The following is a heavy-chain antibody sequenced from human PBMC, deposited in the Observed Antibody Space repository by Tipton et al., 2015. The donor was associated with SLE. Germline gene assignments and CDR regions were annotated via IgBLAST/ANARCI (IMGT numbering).Heavy chain of an antibody. CDR2: IFYTGST. D-gene: IGHD1-26*01. CDR3: ARDPPYYL. CDR1: DGSIRSTNYY. J-gene: IGHJ2*01. V-gene: IGHV4-39*07. Sequence: TLSLTCTVSDGSIRSTNYYWGWIRQPPGKGLEWIGSIFYTGSTYYNPSLKSRVSFSIDTSKHQFSLKLNSVTAADTAVYYCARDPPYYLWGRGTLVTVSS.